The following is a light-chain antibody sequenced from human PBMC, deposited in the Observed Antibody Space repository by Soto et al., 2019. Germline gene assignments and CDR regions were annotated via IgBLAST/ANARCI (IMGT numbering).Light chain of an antibody. CDR1: QGISSY. J-gene: IGKJ5*01. CDR3: QQLNSYPPIT. CDR2: AAS. V-gene: IGKV1-9*01. Sequence: IQLTQSPSSLSASVGDRVTITCRASQGISSYLAWYQQKPGKAPKLLIYAASTLQSGVTSRFSGSGSGTDFTLTISSLHPEDFATYYCQQLNSYPPITFCQGTRLEIK.